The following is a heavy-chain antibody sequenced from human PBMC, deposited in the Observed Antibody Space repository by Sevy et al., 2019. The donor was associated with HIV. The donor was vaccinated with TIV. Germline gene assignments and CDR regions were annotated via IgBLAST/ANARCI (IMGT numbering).Heavy chain of an antibody. CDR1: GGTFSSYA. D-gene: IGHD2-2*01. CDR2: IIPIFGTA. J-gene: IGHJ6*02. Sequence: ASVKVSCKASGGTFSSYAISWVRQAPGQGLEWMGGIIPIFGTANYAQKFQGRVTITADESTSTAYMELSSLRSEDTAMYYCARVIGARYCSSTSCYGGEYYYYGMDVWGQGTTVTVSS. CDR3: ARVIGARYCSSTSCYGGEYYYYGMDV. V-gene: IGHV1-69*13.